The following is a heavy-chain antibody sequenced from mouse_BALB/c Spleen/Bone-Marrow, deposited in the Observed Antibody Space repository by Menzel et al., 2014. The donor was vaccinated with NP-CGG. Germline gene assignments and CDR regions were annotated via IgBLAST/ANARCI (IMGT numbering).Heavy chain of an antibody. J-gene: IGHJ2*01. CDR1: GISITTGNYR. CDR2: IYYSGTI. D-gene: IGHD2-4*01. V-gene: IGHV3-5*02. CDR3: ARGAMITTGYFDY. Sequence: VHLVESGPCLVKPSQTVSLTCTVTGISITTGNYRWSWIRQFPGNQLEWKGYIYYSGTITYNPSLTSRTTITRDTSKNQFFLEMNSLTAEDTATYYCARGAMITTGYFDYWGQGATLTVSS.